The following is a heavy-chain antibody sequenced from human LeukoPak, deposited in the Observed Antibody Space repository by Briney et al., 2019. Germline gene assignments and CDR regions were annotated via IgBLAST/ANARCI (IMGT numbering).Heavy chain of an antibody. V-gene: IGHV1-8*01. J-gene: IGHJ6*02. D-gene: IGHD6-13*01. CDR2: MNPSSGNT. CDR3: ARGLRIAAARQIVYGMDV. CDR1: GYTFTNYD. Sequence: ASVKVSCKASGYTFTNYDINWVRQATGQGLEWMGWMNPSSGNTGYAQKFQGRVTMTRNTSISTAYMELSSLISEDTAVYYCARGLRIAAARQIVYGMDVWGQGTTVTVSS.